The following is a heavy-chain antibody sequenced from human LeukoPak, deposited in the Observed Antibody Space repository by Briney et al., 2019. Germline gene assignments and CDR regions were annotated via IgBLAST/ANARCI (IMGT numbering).Heavy chain of an antibody. CDR2: INWNGGST. CDR3: ARATHSDYYYMDV. Sequence: GGSLRLSCAASGFTFDDNGMSWVRQAPGKGLEWVSGINWNGGSTNYADSVKGRFTISRDNAKNSLYPQMNSLRAEDTALYCCARATHSDYYYMDVWGKGTTVTVSS. V-gene: IGHV3-20*04. J-gene: IGHJ6*03. CDR1: GFTFDDNG.